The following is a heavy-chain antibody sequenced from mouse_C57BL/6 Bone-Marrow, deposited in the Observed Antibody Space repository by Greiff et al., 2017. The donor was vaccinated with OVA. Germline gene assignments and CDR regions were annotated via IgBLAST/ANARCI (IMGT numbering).Heavy chain of an antibody. D-gene: IGHD2-5*01. CDR3: TTAIYSNYGAY. CDR1: GFNIKDDY. V-gene: IGHV14-4*01. Sequence: VQLQQSGAELVRPGASVKLSCTASGFNIKDDYMHWVKQRPEQGLEWIGWIDPENGDTEYASKFQGKATITADTSSNTAYLQLSSLTSEDTAVHYCTTAIYSNYGAYWGQGTLVTVSA. J-gene: IGHJ3*01. CDR2: IDPENGDT.